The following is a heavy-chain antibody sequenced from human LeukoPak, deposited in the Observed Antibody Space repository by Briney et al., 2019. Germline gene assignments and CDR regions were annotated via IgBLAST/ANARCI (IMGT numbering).Heavy chain of an antibody. V-gene: IGHV3-23*01. D-gene: IGHD1-26*01. Sequence: GGTLRLSCAASGFTFSSYGMSWVRQAPGKGLEWVSALSGSGGSTYYADSVKGRFTISRDNAKNSLYLQMNSLRAEDTAVYYCARDSDLIDYWGQGTLVTVSS. CDR1: GFTFSSYG. CDR3: ARDSDLIDY. CDR2: LSGSGGST. J-gene: IGHJ4*02.